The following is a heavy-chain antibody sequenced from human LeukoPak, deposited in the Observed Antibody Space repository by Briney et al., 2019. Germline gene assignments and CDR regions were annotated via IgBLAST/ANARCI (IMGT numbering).Heavy chain of an antibody. CDR3: ARETVFQGLYWFDP. CDR2: ISAYNGNT. Sequence: EASVKVSCKAPGYTFTSYGISWVRQAPGQGLEWMGWISAYNGNTNYAQKLQGRVTMTTDTSTSTAYMELRSLRSDDTAVYYCARETVFQGLYWFDPWGQGTLVTVSS. CDR1: GYTFTSYG. J-gene: IGHJ5*02. V-gene: IGHV1-18*01. D-gene: IGHD1-1*01.